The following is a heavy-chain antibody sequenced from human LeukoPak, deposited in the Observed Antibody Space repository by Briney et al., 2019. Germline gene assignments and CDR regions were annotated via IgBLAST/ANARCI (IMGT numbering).Heavy chain of an antibody. CDR3: AKDGKTRNWNYFQAKAVD. CDR1: GRSISTYY. V-gene: IGHV4-59*01. Sequence: SETLSLTCTVSGRSISTYYWSWIRQPPGKGLEWIGYIYHSGSTKYNPSLKSRVTISVDTSKNQFSLKLSSVTAADTAIYYCAKDGKTRNWNYFQAKAVDWGQGTLVTVSS. CDR2: IYHSGST. D-gene: IGHD1-7*01. J-gene: IGHJ4*02.